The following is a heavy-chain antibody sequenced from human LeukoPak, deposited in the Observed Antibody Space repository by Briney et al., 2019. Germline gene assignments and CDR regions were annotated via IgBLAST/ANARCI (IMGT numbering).Heavy chain of an antibody. CDR1: DGSISNSSYY. D-gene: IGHD2-2*02. CDR2: IYYSGST. Sequence: SETLSLTCTVSDGSISNSSYYWGWIRQPPGKGLEWIGTIYYSGSTYYSPSLKSRVAISVDTSKNQFSLKLSSVTAADTAVYYCANYCSSSSCHIRRAFDIWGQGTMVTVSS. J-gene: IGHJ3*02. V-gene: IGHV4-39*01. CDR3: ANYCSSSSCHIRRAFDI.